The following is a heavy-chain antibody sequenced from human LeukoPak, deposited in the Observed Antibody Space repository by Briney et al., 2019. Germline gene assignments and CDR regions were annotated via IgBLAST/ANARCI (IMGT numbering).Heavy chain of an antibody. CDR1: GFTLRNSW. CDR3: ARDVRGPHDF. J-gene: IGHJ4*02. Sequence: GGSLRLSCAASGFTLRNSWMHWVRQAPGKGLVWVSRIDPDGNTDYADSVKGRFTISRDNAKNTLYLQMNSLRAEDTAVYRCARDVRGPHDFWGQGTLVTVSS. V-gene: IGHV3-74*01. CDR2: IDPDGNT. D-gene: IGHD2/OR15-2a*01.